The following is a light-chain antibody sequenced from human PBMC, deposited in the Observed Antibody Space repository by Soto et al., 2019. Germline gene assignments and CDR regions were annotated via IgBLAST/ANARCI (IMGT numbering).Light chain of an antibody. CDR1: QSISGW. J-gene: IGKJ1*01. CDR3: QHYDSYPWA. CDR2: DAS. V-gene: IGKV1-5*01. Sequence: DIQMTQSPSSLSASVGDSVTITCRASQSISGWLAWYQQKPGEAPKVLIYDASSLESGVQSRFSGSGSGTEFTLTISSLQPDDFATYYCQHYDSYPWAFGQGTKVEIK.